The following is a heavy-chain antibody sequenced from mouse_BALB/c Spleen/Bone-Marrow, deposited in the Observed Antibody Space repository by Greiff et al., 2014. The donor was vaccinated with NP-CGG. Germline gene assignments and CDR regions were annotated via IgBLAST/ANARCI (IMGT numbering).Heavy chain of an antibody. CDR1: GYTFTSYW. CDR3: ARGDGFAWFAY. J-gene: IGHJ3*01. V-gene: IGHV1S81*02. D-gene: IGHD3-3*01. CDR2: INPSNGRT. Sequence: QVKLQQSGAELVKPGASVKLSCKASGYTFTSYWMHWVKQRPGQGLEWIGEINPSNGRTNYNEKFKSKATLTVDKSSSTAYMQLSSLTSEDSAVYYCARGDGFAWFAYWGQGTLVTVSA.